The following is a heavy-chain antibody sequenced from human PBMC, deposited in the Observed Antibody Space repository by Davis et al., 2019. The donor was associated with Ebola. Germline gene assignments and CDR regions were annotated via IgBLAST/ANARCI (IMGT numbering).Heavy chain of an antibody. Sequence: MPSETLSLTCTVSGGSIISSSSYWGWIRQPPGKGLEWIGSIYYSGSTYYNTSLKSRVTISVDTSKNQFSLKLSSVTAADTAVYYCARGRYSYGYFDYWGQGTLVTVSP. CDR3: ARGRYSYGYFDY. CDR2: IYYSGST. J-gene: IGHJ4*02. V-gene: IGHV4-39*01. CDR1: GGSIISSSSY. D-gene: IGHD5-18*01.